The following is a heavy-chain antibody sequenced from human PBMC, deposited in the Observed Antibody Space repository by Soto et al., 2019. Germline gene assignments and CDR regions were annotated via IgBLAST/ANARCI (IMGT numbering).Heavy chain of an antibody. CDR1: GYTFTSYG. V-gene: IGHV1-18*01. J-gene: IGHJ4*02. CDR2: ISAYNGNT. Sequence: ASVKVSCKASGYTFTSYGISWVRQAPGQGLEWMGWISAYNGNTNYAQRLQGRVTMTTDTSTSTAYMELRSLRSDDTAVYYCAREQYSGYDLEPGHFGYWGQGTLVTVSS. CDR3: AREQYSGYDLEPGHFGY. D-gene: IGHD5-12*01.